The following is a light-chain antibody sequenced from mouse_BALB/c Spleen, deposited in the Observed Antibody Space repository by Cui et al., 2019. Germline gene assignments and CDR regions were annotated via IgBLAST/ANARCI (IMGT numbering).Light chain of an antibody. V-gene: IGKV3-12*01. J-gene: IGKJ1*01. CDR1: QSASTSGYSY. CDR2: LAS. CDR3: QHSRVLPLT. Sequence: DIVLTQSPASLAVSLGQRAPISCRASQSASTSGYSYMHWYQQKPGQPPKLLIYLASNLESGVPARFSGSGSGTDFTLNIHPVEEEGASTYYCQHSRVLPLTFGGGTKLEIK.